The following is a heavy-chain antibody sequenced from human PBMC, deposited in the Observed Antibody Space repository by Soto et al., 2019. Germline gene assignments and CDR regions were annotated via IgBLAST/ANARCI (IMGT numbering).Heavy chain of an antibody. Sequence: EVQLVESGGGLVQPGGSLRLSCAASGFTVSSNYMSWVRQAPGKGLEWVSVIYSGGSTYYADSVKGRFTISRDNSKNTLYLQMNSLRAEDTTVYYCARPLHDYGGPTWGQGTLVTVSS. J-gene: IGHJ5*02. CDR2: IYSGGST. V-gene: IGHV3-66*04. CDR3: ARPLHDYGGPT. D-gene: IGHD4-17*01. CDR1: GFTVSSNY.